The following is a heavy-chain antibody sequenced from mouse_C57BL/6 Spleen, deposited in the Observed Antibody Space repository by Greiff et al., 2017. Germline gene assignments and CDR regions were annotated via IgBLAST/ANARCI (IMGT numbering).Heavy chain of an antibody. D-gene: IGHD1-1*01. Sequence: EVQGVESGGGLVKPGGSLKLSCAASGFTFSSYAMSWVRQTPEKRLEWVATISDGGSYTYYPDNVKGRFTISRDNAKNNLYLQMSHLKSEDTAMYYCAGYYGSRNAMDYWGQGTSVTVSS. J-gene: IGHJ4*01. CDR3: AGYYGSRNAMDY. CDR1: GFTFSSYA. V-gene: IGHV5-4*01. CDR2: ISDGGSYT.